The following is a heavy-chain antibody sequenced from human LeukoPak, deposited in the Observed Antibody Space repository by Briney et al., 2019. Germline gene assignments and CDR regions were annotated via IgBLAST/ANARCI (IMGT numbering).Heavy chain of an antibody. J-gene: IGHJ6*02. CDR1: GFTFISSE. Sequence: GVSLRLSCAASGFTFISSEMNWVRQAPGKGLEWISYNTGSGSTTYDAESVKGRFTISRDNAKTSLYLQMNSLRAEDTAVYYCARSYYYGGMDVWGQGTTVTVSS. D-gene: IGHD3-16*01. CDR2: NTGSGSTT. V-gene: IGHV3-48*03. CDR3: ARSYYYGGMDV.